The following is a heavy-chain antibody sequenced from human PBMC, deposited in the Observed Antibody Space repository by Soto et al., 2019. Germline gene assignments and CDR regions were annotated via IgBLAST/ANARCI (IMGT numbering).Heavy chain of an antibody. J-gene: IGHJ4*02. V-gene: IGHV3-30-3*01. CDR1: GFTFSSYA. Sequence: GGSLRLSCAASGFTFSSYAMHCVRQARGKGLEWVEVISYDGSNKYYADSVKGRFTISRDNSKNTLYLQMNSLRAEDTAVYYSASSPDSYYDILPGPLDYWGQGTLVTVSS. D-gene: IGHD3-9*01. CDR3: ASSPDSYYDILPGPLDY. CDR2: ISYDGSNK.